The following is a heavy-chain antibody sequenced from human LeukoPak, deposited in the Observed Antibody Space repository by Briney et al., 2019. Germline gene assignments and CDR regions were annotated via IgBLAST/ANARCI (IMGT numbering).Heavy chain of an antibody. CDR1: GFTFSSHW. Sequence: GGSLRLSCVVSGFTFSSHWMSWVRQAPGKGLEWVANIKEDGSEKYYVDSVKGRFTISRDNAKKSLYLQMDSLRAENTAVYYCATHGYSELRYFDWSTNEWGQGTLVTVSS. J-gene: IGHJ4*02. D-gene: IGHD3-9*01. CDR2: IKEDGSEK. V-gene: IGHV3-7*01. CDR3: ATHGYSELRYFDWSTNE.